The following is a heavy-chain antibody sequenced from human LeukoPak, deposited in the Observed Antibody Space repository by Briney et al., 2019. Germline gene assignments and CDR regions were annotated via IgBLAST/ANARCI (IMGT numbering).Heavy chain of an antibody. CDR3: ARGVAALMDV. J-gene: IGHJ6*03. CDR2: IMQDASEK. CDR1: RFTFSNYW. D-gene: IGHD6-6*01. V-gene: IGHV3-7*04. Sequence: PGGSLRLSCAASRFTFSNYWMNWVRQAPGKGLEWVANIMQDASEKYYVDSVRGRFTISRDNAKNSLYLQMDSLRGEDTAVYFCARGVAALMDVWGKGTTVTVSS.